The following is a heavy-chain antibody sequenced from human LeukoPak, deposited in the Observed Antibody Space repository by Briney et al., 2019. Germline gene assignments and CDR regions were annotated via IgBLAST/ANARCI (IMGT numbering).Heavy chain of an antibody. J-gene: IGHJ6*04. V-gene: IGHV4-4*02. CDR2: IYHSGSI. CDR1: GGSISSSNW. Sequence: TLSLTCAVSGGSISSSNWWGWARHPPGKGLEWIGEIYHSGSINYNPSLKNRVTKSVDGAKNQFSLKLSSATAADTAVYYCARVIDYGDFMIGMDVWGKGTTVTVSS. D-gene: IGHD4-17*01. CDR3: ARVIDYGDFMIGMDV.